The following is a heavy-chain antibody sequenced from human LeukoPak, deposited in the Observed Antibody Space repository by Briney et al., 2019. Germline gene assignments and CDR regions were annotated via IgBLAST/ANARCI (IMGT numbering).Heavy chain of an antibody. D-gene: IGHD4-11*01. CDR2: ISAYNGNT. Sequence: ASVKVSCKASGYTFTSYGISWVRQAPGHGLEWMGWISAYNGNTNYAQKLQGRVTMTTDTSTSTAYMELRSLRSDDTAVYYCARVGLQLFPDDADYSYVMDVWGQGTTVTVSS. J-gene: IGHJ6*02. V-gene: IGHV1-18*01. CDR3: ARVGLQLFPDDADYSYVMDV. CDR1: GYTFTSYG.